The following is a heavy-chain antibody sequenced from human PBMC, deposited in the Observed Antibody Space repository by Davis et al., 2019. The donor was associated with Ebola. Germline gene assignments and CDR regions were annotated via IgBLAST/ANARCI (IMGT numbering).Heavy chain of an antibody. CDR1: GFTFSSYA. D-gene: IGHD2-2*01. J-gene: IGHJ4*02. Sequence: GESLKISCTASGFTFSSYAMHWVRQAPGKGLEWVAFIWSDETRKSYGDSVKGRFPISRDNAKNTLYLEMKTLRTEDTAVYYCAREAIYCSRTRCPLDYWGQGALVTVSS. CDR2: IWSDETRK. V-gene: IGHV3-33*01. CDR3: AREAIYCSRTRCPLDY.